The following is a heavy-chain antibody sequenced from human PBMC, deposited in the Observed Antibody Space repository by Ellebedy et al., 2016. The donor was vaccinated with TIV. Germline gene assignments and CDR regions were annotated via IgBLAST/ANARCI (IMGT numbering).Heavy chain of an antibody. D-gene: IGHD6-13*01. V-gene: IGHV3-7*01. CDR2: IKQDGSEK. Sequence: GESLKISCAASGFTFTDYWMSWVRQAPGKGLEWVANIKQDGSEKYYVDSVEGRFTISSDNAKNSLYLQMNSLGAEDTAVYYCVRGQLVLDYWGQGTLVTVSS. CDR3: VRGQLVLDY. J-gene: IGHJ4*02. CDR1: GFTFTDYW.